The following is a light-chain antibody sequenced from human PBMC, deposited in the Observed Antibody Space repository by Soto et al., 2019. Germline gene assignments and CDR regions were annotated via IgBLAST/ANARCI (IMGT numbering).Light chain of an antibody. Sequence: EIVMTQSPATLSVSPGDRATLSCRASQSVSSTLAWYQQKPGQAPRLLIYGASTRATGIPARFSGSGSGTEFTLTISSLQSEDFAVYYCQQYNNWLRTFGQGTKLEIK. J-gene: IGKJ2*01. V-gene: IGKV3-15*01. CDR2: GAS. CDR3: QQYNNWLRT. CDR1: QSVSST.